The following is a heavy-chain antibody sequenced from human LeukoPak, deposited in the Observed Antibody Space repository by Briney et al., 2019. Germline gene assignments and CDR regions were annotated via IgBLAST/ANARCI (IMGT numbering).Heavy chain of an antibody. D-gene: IGHD5-18*01. CDR3: AHNIVGGYNYGGPSDAFDI. J-gene: IGHJ3*02. Sequence: VSGPTLVNPTQPLTLTCTFSGFSLRATRVGVGWIRQPPVKAREWLALIHWDDDKRYSPSLRSTLTSTNDTSKNQVVLTMTNMDPVDTATYYCAHNIVGGYNYGGPSDAFDIWGQGTMVTVSS. V-gene: IGHV2-5*02. CDR1: GFSLRATRVG. CDR2: IHWDDDK.